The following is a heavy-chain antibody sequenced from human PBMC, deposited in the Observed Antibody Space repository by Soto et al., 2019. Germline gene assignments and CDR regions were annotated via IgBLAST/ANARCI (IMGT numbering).Heavy chain of an antibody. J-gene: IGHJ5*02. Sequence: ASVKVSCKASGYTFTSYAMHWVRQAPGQRLEWMGWINAGNGNTKYSQKFQGRVTITRDTSASTAYMELSSLRSEDTAVYYCAGDRAVSSSSVWFDPWGQGTLVTVSS. CDR3: AGDRAVSSSSVWFDP. V-gene: IGHV1-3*01. D-gene: IGHD6-6*01. CDR1: GYTFTSYA. CDR2: INAGNGNT.